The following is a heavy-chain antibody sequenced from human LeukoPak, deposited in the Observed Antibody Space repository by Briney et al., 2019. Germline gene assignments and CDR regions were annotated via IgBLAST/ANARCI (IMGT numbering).Heavy chain of an antibody. V-gene: IGHV4-59*01. CDR2: IYYSGST. CDR3: ARVLPYSSGWGVDY. CDR1: GGSIRSYY. D-gene: IGHD6-19*01. J-gene: IGHJ4*02. Sequence: SETLSLTCTVSGGSIRSYYWSWIRQPPGKGLEWIGYIYYSGSTHYNPSLKSRVTISVDTSKNQFSLNLSSVTAADTAVYYCARVLPYSSGWGVDYWGQGTLVTVSS.